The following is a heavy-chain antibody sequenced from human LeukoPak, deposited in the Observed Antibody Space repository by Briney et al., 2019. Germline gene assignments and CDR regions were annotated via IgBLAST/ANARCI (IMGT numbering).Heavy chain of an antibody. Sequence: GGSLRLSCAASGFTFSSYGMHWVRQAPAPGLERVAVISYDGSNKYYADSVKGRFTISRDNSKNTLYLQMNSLRAEDTAVYYCAKEIADYDILTGYYYYYGMDVWGQGTTVTVSS. CDR2: ISYDGSNK. V-gene: IGHV3-30*18. D-gene: IGHD3-9*01. CDR1: GFTFSSYG. J-gene: IGHJ6*02. CDR3: AKEIADYDILTGYYYYYGMDV.